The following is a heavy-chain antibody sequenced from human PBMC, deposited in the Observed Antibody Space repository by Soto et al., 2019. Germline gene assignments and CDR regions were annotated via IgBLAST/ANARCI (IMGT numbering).Heavy chain of an antibody. CDR1: GYSFTSYW. Sequence: GESLKISCKGSGYSFTSYWISWVRQMPGKGLEWMGRINPSDSYTNYSPSFQGHVTISADKSISTAYLQWSSLKASDTAMYYCARLSGQRKDYYYYGMDVWGQGTTVTVSS. D-gene: IGHD1-26*01. CDR2: INPSDSYT. V-gene: IGHV5-10-1*01. J-gene: IGHJ6*02. CDR3: ARLSGQRKDYYYYGMDV.